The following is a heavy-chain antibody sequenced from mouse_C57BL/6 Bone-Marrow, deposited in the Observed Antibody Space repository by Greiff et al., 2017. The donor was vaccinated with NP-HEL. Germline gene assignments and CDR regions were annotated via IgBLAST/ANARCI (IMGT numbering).Heavy chain of an antibody. CDR2: IDPSDSYT. D-gene: IGHD3-2*02. V-gene: IGHV1-69*01. Sequence: QVHVKQPGAELVMPGASVKLSCKASGYTFTSYWMHWVKQRPGQGLEWIGEIDPSDSYTNYNQKFKGKSTLTVDKSSSTANMQLSSLTSEDSAVYYGARSADSSGYVPFDYWGQGTTLTVSS. J-gene: IGHJ2*01. CDR1: GYTFTSYW. CDR3: ARSADSSGYVPFDY.